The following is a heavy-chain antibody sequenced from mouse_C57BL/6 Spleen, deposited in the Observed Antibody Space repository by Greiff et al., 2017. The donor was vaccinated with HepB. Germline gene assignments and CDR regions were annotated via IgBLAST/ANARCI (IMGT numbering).Heavy chain of an antibody. CDR2: INPNNGGT. D-gene: IGHD1-1*01. Sequence: EVQLQQSGPELVKPGASVKISCKASGYTFTDYYMNWVKQSPGKSLEWIGDINPNNGGTSYNQKFKGKATLTVDKSSSTAYMELRSLTSEDSAVYYCARSPYYGSSLYYYAMDYWGQGTSVTVSS. J-gene: IGHJ4*01. V-gene: IGHV1-26*01. CDR1: GYTFTDYY. CDR3: ARSPYYGSSLYYYAMDY.